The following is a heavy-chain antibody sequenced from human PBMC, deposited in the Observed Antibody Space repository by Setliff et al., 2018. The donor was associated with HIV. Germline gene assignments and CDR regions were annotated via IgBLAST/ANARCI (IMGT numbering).Heavy chain of an antibody. CDR2: SNQSGSG. J-gene: IGHJ6*02. D-gene: IGHD5-12*01. CDR3: AKGRRGYDSRLFYYPHGMDV. Sequence: SETLSLTCVMDGGSLRDYYWSWIRQSPGKGLEWIGESNQSGSGNYNPSLKSRVTISVDTSRNEFFLNMGSVTAADTAVYYCAKGRRGYDSRLFYYPHGMDVWGQGTTVTVSS. V-gene: IGHV4-34*01. CDR1: GGSLRDYY.